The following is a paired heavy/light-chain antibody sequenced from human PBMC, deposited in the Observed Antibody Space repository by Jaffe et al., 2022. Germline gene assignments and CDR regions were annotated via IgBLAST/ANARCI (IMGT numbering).Heavy chain of an antibody. Sequence: QVQLQESGPGLVKPSETLSLTCGVSGYSINSGYYWGWIRQPPGKGLEWIGSIHHSGSTYYNPSLKSRVTVSLDTSKNHFSLKLSSVTAADTAVYYCARRGYCSSTSCQYFDYWGQGTLVTVSS. V-gene: IGHV4-38-2*01. CDR1: GYSINSGYY. J-gene: IGHJ4*02. D-gene: IGHD2-2*01. CDR2: IHHSGST. CDR3: ARRGYCSSTSCQYFDY.
Light chain of an antibody. J-gene: IGKJ4*01. V-gene: IGKV3-20*01. CDR1: QSVSSTY. Sequence: EIVLTQSPGTLSLSPGERATLSCRASQSVSSTYLAWYQQKPGQAPRLLIYGASSRATGIPDRFSGSGSGTDFTLTISRLEPEDFAVYYCQQYGSSPLTFGGGTKVEIK. CDR3: QQYGSSPLT. CDR2: GAS.